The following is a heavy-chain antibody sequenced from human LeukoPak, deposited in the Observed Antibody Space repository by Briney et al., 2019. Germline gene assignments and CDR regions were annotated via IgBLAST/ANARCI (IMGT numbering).Heavy chain of an antibody. Sequence: GGSLRLSCAASGFPFSRYWMTWVRQAPGKGLEWVANIKYDGSEKFYVGSVRGRFTISRDNTNNSLHLQMSSLRAEDTAIYYCVKDPTYDSGSPLGYGGQGTLVAVSS. CDR1: GFPFSRYW. D-gene: IGHD3-10*01. CDR3: VKDPTYDSGSPLGY. CDR2: IKYDGSEK. J-gene: IGHJ4*02. V-gene: IGHV3-7*01.